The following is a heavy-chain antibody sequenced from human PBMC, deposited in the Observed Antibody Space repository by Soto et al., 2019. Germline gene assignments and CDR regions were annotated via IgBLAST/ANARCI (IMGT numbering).Heavy chain of an antibody. J-gene: IGHJ6*02. CDR2: IWYDGSNK. Sequence: GGSLRLSCAASGFTFSSYGMHWVRQAPGKGLEWVAVIWYDGSNKYYADSVKGRLTISRDNSKNTLYLQMNSLRAEDTAVYYCARGITPYSSGWYITPYYYYGMDVWGQGTTVTVSS. D-gene: IGHD6-19*01. CDR1: GFTFSSYG. V-gene: IGHV3-33*01. CDR3: ARGITPYSSGWYITPYYYYGMDV.